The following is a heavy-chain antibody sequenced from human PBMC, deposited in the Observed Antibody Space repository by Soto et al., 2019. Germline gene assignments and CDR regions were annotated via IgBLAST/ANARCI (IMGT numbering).Heavy chain of an antibody. V-gene: IGHV4-59*01. CDR1: GGSISSYY. Sequence: QVQLQESGPGLVKPSETLSLTCTVSGGSISSYYWSWIRQPPGKGLEWIGYIYYSGSTNYNPSLKSRVTISVNTSKKQFSLKLSSVTAADTAVYYCDRGRGGWFINQLLNAFDIWGQGTMVTVSS. CDR2: IYYSGST. CDR3: DRGRGGWFINQLLNAFDI. D-gene: IGHD2-2*01. J-gene: IGHJ3*02.